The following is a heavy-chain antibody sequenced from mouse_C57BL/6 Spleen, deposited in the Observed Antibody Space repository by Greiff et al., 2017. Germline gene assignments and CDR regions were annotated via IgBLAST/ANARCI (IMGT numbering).Heavy chain of an antibody. D-gene: IGHD1-1*01. V-gene: IGHV2-9-1*01. CDR2: IWTGGGT. J-gene: IGHJ1*03. Sequence: VQLQQSGPGLVAPSQSLSITCTVSGFSLTSYAISWVRQPPGKGLEWLGVIWTGGGTNYNSALKSRLSISKYNSKSRVFLKMNSLQTDDTARYYCAIIYCLASYLYFDVWGTGTTVTFSS. CDR3: AIIYCLASYLYFDV. CDR1: GFSLTSYA.